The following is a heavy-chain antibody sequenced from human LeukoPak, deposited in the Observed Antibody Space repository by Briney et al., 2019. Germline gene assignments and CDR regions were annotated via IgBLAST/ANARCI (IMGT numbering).Heavy chain of an antibody. CDR1: GYTFTSYG. CDR2: ISAYNGNT. V-gene: IGHV1-18*01. D-gene: IGHD3-22*01. J-gene: IGHJ4*02. Sequence: ASVKVSCKASGYTFTSYGISWVRQAPGQGLEWMGWISAYNGNTNYAQKLQGRVTMTTDTSTSTAYMELRSLRSDDTAVYYCGRVDTYYYDSSGYYYFDYWGQGTLVTVSS. CDR3: GRVDTYYYDSSGYYYFDY.